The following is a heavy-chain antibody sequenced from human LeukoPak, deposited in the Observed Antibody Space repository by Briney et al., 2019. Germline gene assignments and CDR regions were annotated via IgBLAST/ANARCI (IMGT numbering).Heavy chain of an antibody. J-gene: IGHJ3*02. V-gene: IGHV3-30*03. CDR2: ISNDGSNK. Sequence: GGSLRLSCVASGFTFSSYGMHWVRQAPGKGLEWVAVISNDGSNKYYADSVKGRFTISRDNSKNALYLQMNSLRAEDTAVYYCARDTYDILTGYYKWAFDIWGQGTMVTVSS. D-gene: IGHD3-9*01. CDR1: GFTFSSYG. CDR3: ARDTYDILTGYYKWAFDI.